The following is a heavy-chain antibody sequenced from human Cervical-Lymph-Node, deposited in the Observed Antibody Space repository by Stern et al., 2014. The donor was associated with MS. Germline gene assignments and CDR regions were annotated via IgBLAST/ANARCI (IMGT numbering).Heavy chain of an antibody. CDR2: ISSSGSTV. CDR1: GFTFSADF. V-gene: IGHV3-11*01. J-gene: IGHJ4*02. D-gene: IGHD2-2*01. Sequence: VQLVQSGGGLVKPGGSLRLSCAASGFTFSADFMTWIRQAPGKELEWVSYISSSGSTVHYADSVKGRFTISRDNANNSLSLQMNSLRAEDTAVYYCASEKCTSASCYLSWGQGALVTVSS. CDR3: ASEKCTSASCYLS.